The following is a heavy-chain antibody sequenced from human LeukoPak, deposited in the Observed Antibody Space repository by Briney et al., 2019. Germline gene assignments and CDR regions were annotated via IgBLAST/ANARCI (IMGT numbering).Heavy chain of an antibody. D-gene: IGHD3-9*01. CDR3: ARGPLTGSDY. Sequence: GGSLRLSCAASGFTFSSYAMHWVRQAPGKGLERVAVISYDGSNKYYADSVKGRFTISRDNSKNTLYLQMNSLRAEDTAVYYCARGPLTGSDYWGQGTLVTVSS. J-gene: IGHJ4*02. V-gene: IGHV3-30*04. CDR1: GFTFSSYA. CDR2: ISYDGSNK.